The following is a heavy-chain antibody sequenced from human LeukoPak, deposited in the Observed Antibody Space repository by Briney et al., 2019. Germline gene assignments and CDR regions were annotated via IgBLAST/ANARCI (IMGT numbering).Heavy chain of an antibody. CDR2: IYPGDSDT. CDR3: ARPKSAAVYDSSGYALAYFDL. Sequence: GESLKISCMGSGYSFTKHWIAWVRQMPGKGLEWMGIIYPGDSDTRYSPSFQGQVTISADKSISTAYLQWRTLKASDTAMYYCARPKSAAVYDSSGYALAYFDLWGRGTLVTVSS. CDR1: GYSFTKHW. D-gene: IGHD3-22*01. V-gene: IGHV5-51*01. J-gene: IGHJ2*01.